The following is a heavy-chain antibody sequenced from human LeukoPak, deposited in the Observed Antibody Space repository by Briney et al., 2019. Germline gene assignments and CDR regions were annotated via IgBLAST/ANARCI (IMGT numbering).Heavy chain of an antibody. D-gene: IGHD4-17*01. J-gene: IGHJ4*02. CDR2: IKSKTDGGTT. CDR1: GFTFTNAW. V-gene: IGHV3-15*05. CDR3: VRARTTVPNLFDY. Sequence: GGSLRLSCAASGFTFTNAWMTWVRQAPGKGLEWVGRIKSKTDGGTTDYAAPVKGRFTISRDDSKNRLYLQMNSLRADDTAVYYCVRARTTVPNLFDYWGQGTLVTVSS.